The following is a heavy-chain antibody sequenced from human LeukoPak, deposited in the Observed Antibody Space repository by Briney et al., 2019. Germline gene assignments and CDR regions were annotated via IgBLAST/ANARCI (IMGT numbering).Heavy chain of an antibody. CDR2: ITYDGYYK. J-gene: IGHJ4*02. Sequence: GGSLRLSWASSGFTFTSYRMHWVRQSPGKGLEWVALITYDGYYKYYSDSVKGRFTISSDTSKNTLYLQMNSLRAEDMAVYYCARDLSPVVRASPMGYWGQGTLVTVSS. V-gene: IGHV3-30*03. D-gene: IGHD3-10*01. CDR3: ARDLSPVVRASPMGY. CDR1: GFTFTSYR.